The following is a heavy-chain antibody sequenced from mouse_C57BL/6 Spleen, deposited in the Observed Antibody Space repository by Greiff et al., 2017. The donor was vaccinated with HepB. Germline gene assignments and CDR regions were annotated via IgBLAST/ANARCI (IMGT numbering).Heavy chain of an antibody. CDR2: IYPGDGDT. V-gene: IGHV1-80*01. D-gene: IGHD1-1*01. Sequence: VQLQQSGAELVKPGASVKISCKASGYAFSSYWMNWVKQRPGKGLEWIGQIYPGDGDTNYNGKFKGKATLTADKSSSTAYMQLSSLPSEDSAVYFCARSEYYGSSYWYFDVWGTGTTVTVSS. CDR3: ARSEYYGSSYWYFDV. J-gene: IGHJ1*03. CDR1: GYAFSSYW.